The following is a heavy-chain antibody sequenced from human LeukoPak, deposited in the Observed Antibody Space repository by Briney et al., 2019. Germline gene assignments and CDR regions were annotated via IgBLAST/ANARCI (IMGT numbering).Heavy chain of an antibody. CDR2: ISSSSSTI. Sequence: ESGGSLRLSCAASGFTFSSYSMNWVRQAPGKGLEWVSYISSSSSTIYYADSVKGRFTISRDNAKTSLYLQMNSLRAEDTAVYYCAKSRSGSYWNYFDYWGQGTLVTVSS. V-gene: IGHV3-48*01. J-gene: IGHJ4*02. CDR3: AKSRSGSYWNYFDY. CDR1: GFTFSSYS. D-gene: IGHD1-26*01.